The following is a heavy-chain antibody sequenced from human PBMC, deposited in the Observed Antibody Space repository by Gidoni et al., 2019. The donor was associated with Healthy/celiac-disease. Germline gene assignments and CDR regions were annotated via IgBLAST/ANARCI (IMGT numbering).Heavy chain of an antibody. D-gene: IGHD6-13*01. V-gene: IGHV4-4*02. J-gene: IGHJ5*02. Sequence: QVQLQESGPGLVKPSGTLSLTCAVSGGSISRSNWWRWVRQPPGKGLGWIGEIYHRWSTNYNPSLKSRVTISVDKSKNQFSLKLSSVTAADTAVYYCARILTSEQQESSFDPWGQGTLVTVSS. CDR3: ARILTSEQQESSFDP. CDR1: GGSISRSNW. CDR2: IYHRWST.